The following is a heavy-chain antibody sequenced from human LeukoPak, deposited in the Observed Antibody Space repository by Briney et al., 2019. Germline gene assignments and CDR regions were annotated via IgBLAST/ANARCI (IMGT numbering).Heavy chain of an antibody. Sequence: GASVKVSCTASGYTFTSYYMHWVRQAPGQGLEWMGIINPSGGSTSYAQKFQGRVTMTRDTSTSTVYMELSSLRSEDTAVYYCVRDITMVRGVLADYYYGMDVWGQGTTVTVSS. CDR2: INPSGGST. D-gene: IGHD3-10*01. J-gene: IGHJ6*02. V-gene: IGHV1-46*01. CDR3: VRDITMVRGVLADYYYGMDV. CDR1: GYTFTSYY.